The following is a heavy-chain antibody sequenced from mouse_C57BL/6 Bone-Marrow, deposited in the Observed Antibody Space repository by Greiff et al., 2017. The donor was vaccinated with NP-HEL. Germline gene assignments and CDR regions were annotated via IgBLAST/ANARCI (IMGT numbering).Heavy chain of an antibody. CDR2: IDPSDSYT. J-gene: IGHJ3*01. CDR3: ARELTGKGFAY. V-gene: IGHV1-69*01. CDR1: GYTFTSYW. D-gene: IGHD4-1*01. Sequence: QVQLQQPGAELVMPGASVKLSCKASGYTFTSYWMHWVKQRPGQGLEWIGEIDPSDSYTHYNQKFKGKSTLTVDKSSSTAYMQLSSLTSEVSAVYYCARELTGKGFAYWGQGTLVTVAA.